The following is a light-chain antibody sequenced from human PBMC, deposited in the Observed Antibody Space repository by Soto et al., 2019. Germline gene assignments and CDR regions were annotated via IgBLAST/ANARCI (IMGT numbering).Light chain of an antibody. V-gene: IGKV3-11*01. Sequence: EIVMTQSPATLAVSPGERATLSCRASQSVSSYLAWYQQKPGQAPRLLIYGASSRATGTPARFSGSGSGTDFTLTISSLEPEDFAVYYCQQRSNWPWTFGQGTKVDIK. CDR2: GAS. J-gene: IGKJ1*01. CDR1: QSVSSY. CDR3: QQRSNWPWT.